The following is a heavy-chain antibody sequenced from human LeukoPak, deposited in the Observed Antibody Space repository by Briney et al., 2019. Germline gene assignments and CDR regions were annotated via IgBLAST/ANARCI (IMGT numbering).Heavy chain of an antibody. J-gene: IGHJ4*02. D-gene: IGHD5-18*01. V-gene: IGHV3-21*01. CDR2: ISSSSSYI. Sequence: GGSLRLSCAASGFTFSSYSMNWVRQAPGKGLEWVSSISSSSSYIYYADSVKGRFTISRDDAKNSLYLQMNSLRAEDTAVYYCARLPGYSYGSSVWGQGTLVTVSS. CDR1: GFTFSSYS. CDR3: ARLPGYSYGSSV.